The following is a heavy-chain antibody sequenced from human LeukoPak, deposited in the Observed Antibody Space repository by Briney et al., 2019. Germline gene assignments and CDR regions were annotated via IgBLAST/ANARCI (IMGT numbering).Heavy chain of an antibody. D-gene: IGHD4-11*01. CDR2: IYYSGST. CDR3: ARHDRSPPTATVLNY. Sequence: PSETLSLTCTVSGGSISSSSYYWGWIRQPPGKGLEWIGSIYYSGSTYYNPSLKSRVTISVDTSKNQFSLRLTSVTAADTAVYFCARHDRSPPTATVLNYWGQGTLVTVSS. CDR1: GGSISSSSYY. J-gene: IGHJ4*02. V-gene: IGHV4-39*01.